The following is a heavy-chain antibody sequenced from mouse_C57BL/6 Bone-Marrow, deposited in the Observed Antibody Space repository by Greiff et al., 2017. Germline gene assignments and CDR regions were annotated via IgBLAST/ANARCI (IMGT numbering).Heavy chain of an antibody. D-gene: IGHD2-4*01. CDR1: GYTFTSYW. V-gene: IGHV1-50*01. Sequence: VKLQQPGAELVKPGASVKLSCKASGYTFTSYWMQWVKQRPGQGLEWIGEIDPSDSYTNYNQKFKGKATLTVDTSSSTAYMQLSSLTSEDSAVYYCARGLRRRAYWGQGTLVTVSA. J-gene: IGHJ3*01. CDR3: ARGLRRRAY. CDR2: IDPSDSYT.